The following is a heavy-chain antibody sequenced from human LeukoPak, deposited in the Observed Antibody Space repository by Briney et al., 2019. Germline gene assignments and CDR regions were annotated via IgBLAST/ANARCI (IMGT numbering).Heavy chain of an antibody. J-gene: IGHJ4*02. CDR2: IYTSGTT. CDR3: AATSNYVDY. Sequence: SETLSLTCTVSGGSISSGVYYWSWIRQPAGKGLEWIGHIYTSGTTNYNPSLKSRVTISVDTSKTQFSLKLSSVTAADTAVYYCAATSNYVDYWGQGTLVTVSS. D-gene: IGHD2-2*01. V-gene: IGHV4-61*09. CDR1: GGSISSGVYY.